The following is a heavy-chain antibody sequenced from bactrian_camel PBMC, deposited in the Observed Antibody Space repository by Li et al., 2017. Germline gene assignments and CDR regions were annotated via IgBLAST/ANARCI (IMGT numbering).Heavy chain of an antibody. V-gene: IGHV3S55*01. CDR1: GYTEETYC. CDR2: IDRYGRT. CDR3: AAGLTCSGLDFDY. J-gene: IGHJ4*01. Sequence: HVQLVESGGGSVQAGGSLRLSCEASGYTEETYCMGWFRQAPGKVREGVATIDRYGRTYYGASVKGRFTISKDNAKDTLYLQMDRLKPQDTAMYYCAAGLTCSGLDFDYRGHGTQVIVS. D-gene: IGHD2*01.